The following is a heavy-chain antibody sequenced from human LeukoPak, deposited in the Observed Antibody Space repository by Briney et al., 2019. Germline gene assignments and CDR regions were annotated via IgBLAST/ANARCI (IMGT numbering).Heavy chain of an antibody. J-gene: IGHJ4*02. CDR2: IIPIFGTA. V-gene: IGHV1-69*13. D-gene: IGHD2-2*01. CDR3: ARGDEYQLLWTDFDY. CDR1: GGTFSSYA. Sequence: SVKVSCKASGGTFSSYAISWVQQAPGQGLEWMGGIIPIFGTANYAQKFQGRVTITADESTSTAYMELSSLRSEDTAVYYCARGDEYQLLWTDFDYWGQGTLVTVSS.